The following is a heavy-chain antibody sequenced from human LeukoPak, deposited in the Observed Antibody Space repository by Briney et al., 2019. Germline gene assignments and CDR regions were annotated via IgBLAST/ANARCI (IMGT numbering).Heavy chain of an antibody. D-gene: IGHD1-14*01. J-gene: IGHJ5*02. CDR2: FDPEDGET. CDR1: GYTFTGYY. Sequence: GASVKVSCKASGYTFTGYYMHWVRQAPGKGLEWMGGFDPEDGETIYAQKFQGRVTMTEDTSTDTAYMELSSLRSEDTAVYYCANDPTGMNWFDPWGQGTLVTVSS. CDR3: ANDPTGMNWFDP. V-gene: IGHV1-24*01.